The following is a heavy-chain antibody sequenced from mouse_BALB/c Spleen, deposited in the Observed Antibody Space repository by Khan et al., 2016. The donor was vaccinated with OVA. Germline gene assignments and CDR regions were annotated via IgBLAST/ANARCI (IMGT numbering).Heavy chain of an antibody. CDR3: ARDGYSPWFAY. CDR1: GFNIKDYY. J-gene: IGHJ3*01. D-gene: IGHD2-3*01. Sequence: VQLQQSGTELVRPGALVKLSCKASGFNIKDYYMHWGKQRPEQGLVRIGRIDPENGDTIYDPKFQGKASITSDTSSNTAYLQLSSLTSEDTAVYYCARDGYSPWFAYWGQGTLVTVSA. CDR2: IDPENGDT. V-gene: IGHV14-1*02.